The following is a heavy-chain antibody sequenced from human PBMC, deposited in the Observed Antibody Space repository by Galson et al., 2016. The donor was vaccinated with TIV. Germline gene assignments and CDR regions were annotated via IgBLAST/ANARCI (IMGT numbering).Heavy chain of an antibody. CDR3: AKEDGYMFP. CDR2: IRSDGNEK. CDR1: GFNFRNYG. D-gene: IGHD5-24*01. Sequence: SLRLSCAVSGFNFRNYGLHWVRQAPGKGLEWLAFIRSDGNEKYYADSVKGRFTVSRDSSNNTLYLQMNSLRGDDTAVYYCAKEDGYMFPWGQGTLLTVSS. J-gene: IGHJ5*02. V-gene: IGHV3-30*02.